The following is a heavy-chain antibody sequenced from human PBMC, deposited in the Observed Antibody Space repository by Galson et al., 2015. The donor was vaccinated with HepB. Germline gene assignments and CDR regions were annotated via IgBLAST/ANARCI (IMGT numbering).Heavy chain of an antibody. CDR3: ARAILSLRIAVAGPVYGMDV. Sequence: RLSCAASGFTVSSNYMSWVRQAPGKGLEWVSVIYSGGSTYYADSVNGRFTIPRDTSKSTLYLQMNSLRAEDTAVYYCARAILSLRIAVAGPVYGMDVWGQGTTVTVSS. J-gene: IGHJ6*02. D-gene: IGHD6-19*01. V-gene: IGHV3-66*01. CDR1: GFTVSSNY. CDR2: IYSGGST.